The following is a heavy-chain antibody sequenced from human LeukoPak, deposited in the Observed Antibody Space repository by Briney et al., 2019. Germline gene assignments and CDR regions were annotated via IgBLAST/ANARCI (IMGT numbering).Heavy chain of an antibody. Sequence: GGSLRLSCVASGFTFSNYWMQWVRHVPGKGLVWVSRLNGDGTNIIYADSVKGRFTISRDNAENTLYLQMNSLRAEDSALYYCARSQSGVFDVWGQGTMVTVSS. CDR2: LNGDGTNI. J-gene: IGHJ3*01. CDR1: GFTFSNYW. D-gene: IGHD2-8*01. CDR3: ARSQSGVFDV. V-gene: IGHV3-74*01.